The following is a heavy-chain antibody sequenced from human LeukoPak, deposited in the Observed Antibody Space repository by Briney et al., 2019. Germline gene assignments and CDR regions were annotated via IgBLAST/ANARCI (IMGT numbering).Heavy chain of an antibody. CDR1: GGTFSSYA. V-gene: IGHV1-69*13. D-gene: IGHD3-22*01. CDR2: IIPIFGTA. J-gene: IGHJ4*02. Sequence: ASVKVPCKASGGTFSSYAISWVRQAPGQGLEWMGGIIPIFGTANYAQKFQGRVTITADESTSTAYMELSSLRSEDTAVYYCASQEAGLVYYEDYWGQGTLVTVSS. CDR3: ASQEAGLVYYEDY.